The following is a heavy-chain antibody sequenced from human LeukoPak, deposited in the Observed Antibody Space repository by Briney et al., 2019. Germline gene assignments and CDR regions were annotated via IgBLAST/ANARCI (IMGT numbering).Heavy chain of an antibody. CDR3: ARARITIFGVVKAPDY. CDR1: GGSFSGYY. CDR2: INRSGST. V-gene: IGHV4-34*01. D-gene: IGHD3-3*01. J-gene: IGHJ4*02. Sequence: PSETLSLTCAVYGGSFSGYYWSWIRQPPGKGLEWIGEINRSGSTNYNPSLKSRVTISVDTSKNQFSLKLSSVTAADTAVYYCARARITIFGVVKAPDYWGQGTLVTVSS.